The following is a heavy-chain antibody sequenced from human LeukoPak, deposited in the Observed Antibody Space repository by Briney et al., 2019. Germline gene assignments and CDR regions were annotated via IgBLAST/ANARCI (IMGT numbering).Heavy chain of an antibody. V-gene: IGHV4-59*01. CDR1: GGSISSYY. J-gene: IGHJ6*03. Sequence: SETLSLTCTVSGGSISSYYWSWIRQPPGKGLEWIGYIYYSGSTNYNPSLKSRVTISVDTSKNQFSLKLSSVTAADTAVYYCARVGSAAGPIRFFYYYMDVWGKGTTVTVSS. D-gene: IGHD6-13*01. CDR2: IYYSGST. CDR3: ARVGSAAGPIRFFYYYMDV.